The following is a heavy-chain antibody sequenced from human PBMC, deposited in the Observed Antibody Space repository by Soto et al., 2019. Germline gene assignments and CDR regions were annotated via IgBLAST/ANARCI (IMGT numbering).Heavy chain of an antibody. CDR2: IYWDDDK. CDR1: GFSLRTSGVD. V-gene: IGHV2-5*02. J-gene: IGHJ5*02. CDR3: AYRPYMSGWWP. D-gene: IGHD6-13*01. Sequence: QITLKESGPTLVKPTQTLTLTCTFSGFSLRTSGVDVGWIRQPPGKALEWLALIYWDDDKRYSPSLNSRLTITKDTSKNQVVLTMTNMDPVDTAIYYCAYRPYMSGWWPWGQGTLVAVSS.